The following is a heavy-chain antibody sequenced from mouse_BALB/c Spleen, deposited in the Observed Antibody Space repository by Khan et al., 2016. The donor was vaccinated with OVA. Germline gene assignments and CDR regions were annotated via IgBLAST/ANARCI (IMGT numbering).Heavy chain of an antibody. D-gene: IGHD4-1*01. J-gene: IGHJ3*01. CDR1: GYTFTSYY. Sequence: QVQLQQSGAELVKPWPSVSLSCKASGYTFTSYYLYWVNQSPGQGLEWIGDINPSNGGTNFNDKFNSKATLTVDEASSKTYMQRRSLTYEDSAVENCTSSGTGTFAYWGKETLVTVSA. CDR2: INPSNGGT. CDR3: TSSGTGTFAY. V-gene: IGHV1-53*01.